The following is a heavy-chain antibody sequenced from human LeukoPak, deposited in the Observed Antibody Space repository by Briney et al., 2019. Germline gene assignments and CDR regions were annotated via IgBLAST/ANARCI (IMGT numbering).Heavy chain of an antibody. CDR2: IYTSGST. V-gene: IGHV4-4*09. Sequence: SETLSLTCTVSGGSISSYYWSWIRQPPGKGLEWIGYIYTSGSTNYNPSLKRRVTISVDTSKNQFSLKLSSVTAADTAVYYCARQNYYYYMDVWGKGTTVTVSS. J-gene: IGHJ6*03. CDR3: ARQNYYYYMDV. CDR1: GGSISSYY.